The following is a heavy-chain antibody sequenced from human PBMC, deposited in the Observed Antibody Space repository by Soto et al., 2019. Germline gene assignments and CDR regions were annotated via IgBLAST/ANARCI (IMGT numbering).Heavy chain of an antibody. CDR2: IKSKTDGGTA. CDR3: TTGIYYDILTGYHNVAY. J-gene: IGHJ4*02. D-gene: IGHD3-9*01. CDR1: GFNLSHPW. Sequence: GGSLRLSCVASGFNLSHPWMTWVRQSAGKGLEWVGRIKSKTDGGTADYAAPVKGRATISRDDSKNTVYLQMNSLKTEDTAVYYCTTGIYYDILTGYHNVAYWGQGALVTVSS. V-gene: IGHV3-15*01.